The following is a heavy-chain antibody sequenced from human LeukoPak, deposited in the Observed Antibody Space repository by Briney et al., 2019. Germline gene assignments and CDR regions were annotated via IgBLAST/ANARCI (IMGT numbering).Heavy chain of an antibody. CDR2: IKQDGSEK. J-gene: IGHJ4*02. D-gene: IGHD3-9*01. CDR3: AREGYDILAGYYEFDY. Sequence: GGSLRLSCAASGFTFSSYWMSWVRQAPGKGLEWVANIKQDGSEKYYVDSVKGRFTISRDNAKNSLYLQMNSLRAEDTAVYYCAREGYDILAGYYEFDYWGQGTLVTVSS. V-gene: IGHV3-7*01. CDR1: GFTFSSYW.